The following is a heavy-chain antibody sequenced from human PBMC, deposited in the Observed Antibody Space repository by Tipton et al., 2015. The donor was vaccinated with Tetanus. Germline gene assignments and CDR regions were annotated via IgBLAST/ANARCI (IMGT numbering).Heavy chain of an antibody. CDR3: AKDISNYYYYGMDV. J-gene: IGHJ6*02. D-gene: IGHD4-11*01. CDR1: GFTFDDYA. V-gene: IGHV3-9*01. CDR2: ISWNSGSI. Sequence: SLRLSCAAPGFTFDDYAMHWVRQAPGKGLEWVSGISWNSGSIGYADSVKGRFTISRDNAKNSLYLQMNSLRAEDTALYYCAKDISNYYYYGMDVWGQGTTVTVFS.